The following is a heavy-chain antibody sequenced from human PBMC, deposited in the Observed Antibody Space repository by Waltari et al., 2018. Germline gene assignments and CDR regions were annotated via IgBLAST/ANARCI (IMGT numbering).Heavy chain of an antibody. CDR1: GFTFSSYA. D-gene: IGHD6-6*01. V-gene: IGHV3-23*03. CDR2: IYSGGRA. CDR3: AIHADSSHDY. Sequence: EVQLLESGGGLVQPGGSLRLSCAASGFTFSSYAMSWVRQAPGKWLEWVSVIYSGGRAKYADTVKGQFTISRDNSKNTLYLQMNSLRAEDTAVYYCAIHADSSHDYWGQGTLVTVSS. J-gene: IGHJ4*02.